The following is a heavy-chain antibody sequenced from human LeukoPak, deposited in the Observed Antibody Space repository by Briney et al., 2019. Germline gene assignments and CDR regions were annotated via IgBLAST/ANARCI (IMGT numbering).Heavy chain of an antibody. J-gene: IGHJ1*01. CDR1: GGSISNNNYY. CDR2: IFYRGTT. V-gene: IGHV4-39*01. CDR3: ARHLSDYFFHH. Sequence: SENLSLTCTVSGGSISNNNYYWGWIRQPPGKGLEWIGTIFYRGTTYYNPSLKSRVTISVDTSKNQFSLKLSSVTAADTAVYYCARHLSDYFFHHWGQGTLVTVSS. D-gene: IGHD4-17*01.